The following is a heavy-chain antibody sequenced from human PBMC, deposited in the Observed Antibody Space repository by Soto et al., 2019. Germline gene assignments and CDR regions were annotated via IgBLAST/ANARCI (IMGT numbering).Heavy chain of an antibody. Sequence: ASVKVSCKASGYTFTSYHMHRVRQAPGQGLEWMGIINPSGGSTSYAQKFQGRVTMTRDTSTSTVYMELSSLRSEDTAVYYCARGGYCSGGSCYPYYFDYWGQGTLVTVSS. D-gene: IGHD2-15*01. V-gene: IGHV1-46*01. CDR2: INPSGGST. CDR3: ARGGYCSGGSCYPYYFDY. CDR1: GYTFTSYH. J-gene: IGHJ4*02.